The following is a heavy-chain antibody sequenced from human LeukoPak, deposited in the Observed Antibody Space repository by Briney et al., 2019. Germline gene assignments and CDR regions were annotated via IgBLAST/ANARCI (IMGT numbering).Heavy chain of an antibody. D-gene: IGHD4-11*01. CDR1: GGSMTSYY. V-gene: IGHV4-59*01. Sequence: SETLSLTCTVSGGSMTSYYWSWIRQPPGRGLEWIGSIYYSGSTNYSPSLKSRVTISVDTSKNQFSLKLSSVTAADTAVYYCARLGNYVAFDIWGQGTMVTVSS. J-gene: IGHJ3*02. CDR3: ARLGNYVAFDI. CDR2: IYYSGST.